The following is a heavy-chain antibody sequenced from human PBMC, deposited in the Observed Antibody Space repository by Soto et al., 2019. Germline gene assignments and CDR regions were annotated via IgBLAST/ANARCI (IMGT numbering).Heavy chain of an antibody. CDR2: INHSGST. V-gene: IGHV4-34*01. CDR3: ARRHGLDIVAYY. J-gene: IGHJ4*02. CDR1: GGSFSGYY. D-gene: IGHD3-10*01. Sequence: PSETLSLTCAVYGGSFSGYYWTWIRQPPGTGLEWIGEINHSGSTNYNPSLKSRVTISVDTSKNQFSLKLTSVTAADTAVYFCARRHGLDIVAYYWGQGILVTVSS.